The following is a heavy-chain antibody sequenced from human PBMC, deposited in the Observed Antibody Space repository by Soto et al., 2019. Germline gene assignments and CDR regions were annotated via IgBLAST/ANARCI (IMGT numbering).Heavy chain of an antibody. Sequence: GASVKVSCKASGYTFTGYYMHWVRQAPGQGLEWMGWINPNSGGTNYAQKFQGWVTMTRDTSITTAYMELSRLRSDDTAMYYCATSRYYYGSGSYYPSALDYWGQRTLVTVSS. J-gene: IGHJ4*02. CDR3: ATSRYYYGSGSYYPSALDY. D-gene: IGHD3-10*01. CDR2: INPNSGGT. V-gene: IGHV1-2*04. CDR1: GYTFTGYY.